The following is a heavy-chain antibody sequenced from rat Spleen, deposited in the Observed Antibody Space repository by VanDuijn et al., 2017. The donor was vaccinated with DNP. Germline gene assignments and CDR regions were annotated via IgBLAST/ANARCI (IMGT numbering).Heavy chain of an antibody. CDR3: ARGLNYGGFSYSWYFDF. CDR1: GYSITSNY. V-gene: IGHV3-1*01. J-gene: IGHJ1*01. CDR2: ISYSGNT. D-gene: IGHD1-11*01. Sequence: EVQLQESGPGLVKPSQSLSLTCSVTGYSITSNYWAWIRKFPGNKMEWMGYISYSGNTVYNPFLKSRISITRDTSKNQFFLQLNSVTTEDIATYYCARGLNYGGFSYSWYFDFWGPGTMVTVSS.